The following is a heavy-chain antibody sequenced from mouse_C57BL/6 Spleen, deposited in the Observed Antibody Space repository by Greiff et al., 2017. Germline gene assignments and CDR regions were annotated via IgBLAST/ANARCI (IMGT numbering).Heavy chain of an antibody. CDR1: GFTFRSYG. D-gene: IGHD2-3*01. J-gene: IGHJ3*01. V-gene: IGHV5-6*01. Sequence: EVQLVESGGDLVKPGGSLQLSCAASGFTFRSYGMSWVRQTPDKRLECVATISSGGSYTYYPDRVNGRVTISSDNAKNARYLQMSSLKSEDTAMYYCARHPSTRYDCYEARFAYWGQGTLGTVSA. CDR2: ISSGGSYT. CDR3: ARHPSTRYDCYEARFAY.